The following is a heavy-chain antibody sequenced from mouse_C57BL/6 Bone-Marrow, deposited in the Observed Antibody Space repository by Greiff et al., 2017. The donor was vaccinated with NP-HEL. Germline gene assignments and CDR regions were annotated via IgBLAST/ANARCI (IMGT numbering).Heavy chain of an antibody. D-gene: IGHD1-1*01. V-gene: IGHV1-85*01. CDR2: LYPRDGST. J-gene: IGHJ4*01. CDR3: ARFPLLLRYLYYAMDY. CDR1: GYTFTSYD. Sequence: QVQLKESGPELVKPGASVKLSCKASGYTFTSYDINWVKQRPGQGLEWIGWLYPRDGSTKYNQKFKDKATLTADKSSSTAYMQLSSLTSEDSAVYYCARFPLLLRYLYYAMDYWGQGTSVTVSS.